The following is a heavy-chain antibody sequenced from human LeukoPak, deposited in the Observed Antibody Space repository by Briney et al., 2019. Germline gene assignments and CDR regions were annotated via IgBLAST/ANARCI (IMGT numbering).Heavy chain of an antibody. V-gene: IGHV3-74*01. CDR3: TRDQGGGYDYVWKTYRLPDY. CDR2: TNNDESSR. D-gene: IGHD3-16*02. Sequence: PGGSLRLSCAASGFIFTNHWIHWVRQVPGRGLVWVSRTNNDESSRIYADSVQGRFTISRDNAKNTLYLQMNSLRAEDTAVYYCTRDQGGGYDYVWKTYRLPDYWGQGTLVTASS. CDR1: GFIFTNHW. J-gene: IGHJ4*02.